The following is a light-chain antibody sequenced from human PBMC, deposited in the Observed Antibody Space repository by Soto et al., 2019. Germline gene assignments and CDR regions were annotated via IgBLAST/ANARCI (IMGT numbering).Light chain of an antibody. V-gene: IGLV1-51*01. Sequence: QSVMTQPPSVSVAPGQKVTIPCSGSSSNIGGNSVSWYQQLPGTAPKLLIYDDNKRPSGIPDRFSGSKSGTSATLGITGFQTGDEADYYCGSWDSSLSAYVFGTGTKLTVL. J-gene: IGLJ1*01. CDR3: GSWDSSLSAYV. CDR1: SSNIGGNS. CDR2: DDN.